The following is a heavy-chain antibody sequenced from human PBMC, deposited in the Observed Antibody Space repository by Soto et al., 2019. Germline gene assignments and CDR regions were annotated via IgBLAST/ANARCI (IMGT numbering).Heavy chain of an antibody. CDR1: GFSLTTSGVG. Sequence: QITLNESGPTQVKPRQTLTLTCTFSGFSLTTSGVGVGWIRQSPGKAPEWLALIYWDDDKRYSPSLKSRLTITKDTSKNQVVLTMADLDPADTATYYCAHRVLRAVFGLVTTTAIYIDFWGQGTPVAVSS. D-gene: IGHD3-3*01. J-gene: IGHJ4*02. CDR2: IYWDDDK. V-gene: IGHV2-5*02. CDR3: AHRVLRAVFGLVTTTAIYIDF.